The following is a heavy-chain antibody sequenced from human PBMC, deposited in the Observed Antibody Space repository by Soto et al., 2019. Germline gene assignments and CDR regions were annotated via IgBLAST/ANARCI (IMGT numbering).Heavy chain of an antibody. CDR2: INPSGGST. CDR1: GYTFTSYY. Sequence: GASVKVSCKASGYTFTSYYMHWVRQAPGQGLEWMGIINPSGGSTSYAQKFQGRVTMTRDTSTSTVYMELSSPRSEDTAVYYCARDGTTVTTGPYYYYYMDVWGKGTTVTVSS. CDR3: ARDGTTVTTGPYYYYYMDV. V-gene: IGHV1-46*03. D-gene: IGHD4-17*01. J-gene: IGHJ6*03.